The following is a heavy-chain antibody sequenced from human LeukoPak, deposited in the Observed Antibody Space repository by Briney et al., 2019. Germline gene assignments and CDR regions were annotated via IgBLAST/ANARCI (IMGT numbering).Heavy chain of an antibody. V-gene: IGHV1-46*01. CDR3: ASSAYSSAWYLA. Sequence: ASVKVSCKASGYTFTSYYMHWVRQAPGQGLEWMGRINPSGGDTTYAQKFQGRVTMTRDTSTSTVYMELSSLRSEDTAVYYCASSAYSSAWYLAWGQGTMVNVSS. CDR2: INPSGGDT. J-gene: IGHJ3*01. CDR1: GYTFTSYY. D-gene: IGHD6-19*01.